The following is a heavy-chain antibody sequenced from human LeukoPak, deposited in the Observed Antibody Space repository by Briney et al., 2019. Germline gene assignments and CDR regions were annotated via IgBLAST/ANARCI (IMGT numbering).Heavy chain of an antibody. D-gene: IGHD6-13*01. CDR2: IKQDGSEK. V-gene: IGHV3-7*01. J-gene: IGHJ4*02. Sequence: SGGSLRLSCAASGFTFSSYWMSWVRQAPGKGLEWVANIKQDGSEKYYVDSVKGRFTISRDNAKNSLYLQMNSLRAEDTAVYYCARDQIAAAGPGLFDYWGQGTLVTVSS. CDR3: ARDQIAAAGPGLFDY. CDR1: GFTFSSYW.